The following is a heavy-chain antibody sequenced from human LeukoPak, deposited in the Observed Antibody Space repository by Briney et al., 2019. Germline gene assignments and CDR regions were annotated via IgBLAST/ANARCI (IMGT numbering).Heavy chain of an antibody. V-gene: IGHV3-21*01. J-gene: IGHJ4*02. CDR2: ISSSSGYI. D-gene: IGHD3-10*02. CDR3: AGAVVRGSYYFDY. CDR1: GFTFSSYS. Sequence: GGSLRLSCAASGFTFSSYSMNWVRQAPGKGLEWVSSISSSSGYIYYADSVKGRFTISRDNAKNSLYLQMNSLRAEDTAVYYCAGAVVRGSYYFDYWGQGTLVTVSS.